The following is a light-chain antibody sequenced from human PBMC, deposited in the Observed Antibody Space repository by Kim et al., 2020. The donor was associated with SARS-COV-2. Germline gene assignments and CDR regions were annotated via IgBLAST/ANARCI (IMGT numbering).Light chain of an antibody. V-gene: IGLV1-44*01. CDR2: SNS. J-gene: IGLJ3*02. CDR3: AAWDDSLNGGV. Sequence: QSVLTQPPSASGTPGQRVTISCSGGSSNIGTNTVNWYQQLPGTAPKLLIYSNSQRPSGVPDRFTGSKSGTSASLAISGLQSEDEADYYCAAWDDSLNGGVFGGGTQLTVL. CDR1: SSNIGTNT.